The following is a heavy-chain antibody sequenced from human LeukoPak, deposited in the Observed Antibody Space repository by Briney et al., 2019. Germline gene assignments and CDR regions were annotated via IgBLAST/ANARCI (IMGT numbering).Heavy chain of an antibody. CDR3: ARGGTAVIAPYAFDT. Sequence: PSETLSLTCTLSVGSISSYYWSWIRQPPGKGLEWIGYIYYSGSTNCNPSVKSRVAMSVDTSKKQFSLKLSSLTAADTAVYYCARGGTAVIAPYAFDTWGQGTMVTVSS. CDR2: IYYSGST. CDR1: VGSISSYY. V-gene: IGHV4-59*01. D-gene: IGHD4-23*01. J-gene: IGHJ3*02.